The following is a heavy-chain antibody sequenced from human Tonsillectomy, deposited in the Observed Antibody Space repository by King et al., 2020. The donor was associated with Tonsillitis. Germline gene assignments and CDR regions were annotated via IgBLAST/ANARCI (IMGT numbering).Heavy chain of an antibody. Sequence: QLVQSGAEVKKPGASVKVSCKASGYTFTSYYMHWVRQAPGQGLEWMGIITPSGDSTSYAQKFQGRVTMTRDTSTSTVYMELSSLRSEDTAVYYCSGSYGSGSFPYSYYVMDVWGQGTTVTVSS. CDR2: ITPSGDST. J-gene: IGHJ6*02. CDR3: SGSYGSGSFPYSYYVMDV. CDR1: GYTFTSYY. V-gene: IGHV1-46*01. D-gene: IGHD3-10*01.